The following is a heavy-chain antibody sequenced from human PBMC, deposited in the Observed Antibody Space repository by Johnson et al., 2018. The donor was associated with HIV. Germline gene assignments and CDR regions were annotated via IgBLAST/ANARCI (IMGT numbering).Heavy chain of an antibody. CDR3: ARTSGSYYERDAFDI. CDR2: ISSSGSTI. V-gene: IGHV3-48*04. J-gene: IGHJ3*02. CDR1: GFTFSSYA. Sequence: VQLVESGGGLVQPGGSLRLSCAASGFTFSSYAMSWVRQAPGKGLEWVSYISSSGSTIYYADSVKGRFTISRDNAKNSLYLQMNSLRAEDTAVYYCARTSGSYYERDAFDIWGQGTMVTVSS. D-gene: IGHD1-26*01.